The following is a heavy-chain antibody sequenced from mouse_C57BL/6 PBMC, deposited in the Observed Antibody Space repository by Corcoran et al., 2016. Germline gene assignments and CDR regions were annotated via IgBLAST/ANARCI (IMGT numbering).Heavy chain of an antibody. CDR1: GYTFTDYY. J-gene: IGHJ1*03. V-gene: IGHV1-26*01. CDR2: INPNNGGT. D-gene: IGHD1-1*01. CDR3: ARSGYYYGSRGYWYCDV. Sequence: EVQLQQSGPELVKPGASVKISCKASGYTFTDYYMNWVKQSHGKSLEWIGDINPNNGGTSYNQKFKGKATLTVDKSSSTAYMELRSLTSEDSAVYYCARSGYYYGSRGYWYCDVWGTGTTVIVSS.